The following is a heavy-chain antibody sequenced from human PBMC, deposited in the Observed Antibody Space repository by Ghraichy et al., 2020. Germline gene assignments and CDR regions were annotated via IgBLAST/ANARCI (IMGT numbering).Heavy chain of an antibody. V-gene: IGHV3-48*02. D-gene: IGHD6-13*01. CDR3: ARDYRSSSWDGIDC. Sequence: GGSLRLSCAASGFTFSSYSMNWVRQAPGKGLEWFSYISTSSSTIYYADSVKGRFTISRDNAKNSLYLQMNSLRDEDTAVYYCARDYRSSSWDGIDCWGQGTLVTVSS. CDR2: ISTSSSTI. CDR1: GFTFSSYS. J-gene: IGHJ4*02.